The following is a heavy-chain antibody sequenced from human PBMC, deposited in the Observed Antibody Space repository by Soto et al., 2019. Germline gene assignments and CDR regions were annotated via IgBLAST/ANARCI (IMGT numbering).Heavy chain of an antibody. CDR2: ISYDGDNK. Sequence: QVQLVESGGGVVQPGRALTLSCAASGFTFRTYAMHWVLQAPGKGLEWVATISYDGDNKYYTDSVKGPFTISRDKSKNTLYLQMNSLRPEDTAVYYCARPWGQLSTYYYGMDTWGQVTTVTVSS. V-gene: IGHV3-30-3*01. D-gene: IGHD3-16*01. J-gene: IGHJ6*02. CDR3: ARPWGQLSTYYYGMDT. CDR1: GFTFRTYA.